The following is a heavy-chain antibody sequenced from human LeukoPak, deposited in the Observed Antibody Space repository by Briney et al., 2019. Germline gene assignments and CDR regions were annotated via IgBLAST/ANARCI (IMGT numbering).Heavy chain of an antibody. CDR1: GFTFSSYW. CDR2: INSDGSST. Sequence: GGSLRLSCAASGFTFSSYWMHWVRQAQGKGVVGVSRINSDGSSTSYADSVNVRFTISRDNAKNTLYLQMNSLRAEDTAVYYCARASSGWSPFDYWGQGTLVTVSS. J-gene: IGHJ4*02. V-gene: IGHV3-74*01. D-gene: IGHD6-19*01. CDR3: ARASSGWSPFDY.